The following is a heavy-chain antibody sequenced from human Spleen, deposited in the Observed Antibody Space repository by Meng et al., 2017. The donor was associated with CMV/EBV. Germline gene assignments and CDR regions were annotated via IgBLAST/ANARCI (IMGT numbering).Heavy chain of an antibody. CDR3: ARDRVEVTIFGVVNYYYGMDV. CDR2: INPKSGDT. V-gene: IGHV1-2*02. CDR1: GYTFTGYY. D-gene: IGHD3-3*01. J-gene: IGHJ6*02. Sequence: ASVKVSCKASGYTFTGYYMHWVRQAPGQGLEWMGWINPKSGDTNYAQKFQGRVTMTRDTSISTAYMELSRLRSDDTAVYYCARDRVEVTIFGVVNYYYGMDVWGQGTTVTVSS.